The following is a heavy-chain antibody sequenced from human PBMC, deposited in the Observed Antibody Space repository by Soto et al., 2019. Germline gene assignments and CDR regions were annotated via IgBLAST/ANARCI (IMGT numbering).Heavy chain of an antibody. CDR3: ARDQPPSYYGSGSYPLDY. CDR2: ISGSGGRT. Sequence: PGESLKISCAASGFTFSNYAMTWVRQGPGKGLGWVSGISGSGGRTYYADSVKGRFTISRDNSKNTLYLQMNSLRDEDTAVYYCARDQPPSYYGSGSYPLDYWGQGTLVTVSS. CDR1: GFTFSNYA. V-gene: IGHV3-23*01. J-gene: IGHJ4*02. D-gene: IGHD3-10*01.